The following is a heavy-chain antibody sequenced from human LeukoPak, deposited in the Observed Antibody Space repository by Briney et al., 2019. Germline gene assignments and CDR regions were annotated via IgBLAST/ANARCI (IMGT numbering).Heavy chain of an antibody. CDR3: VRDGNRGYDMDV. J-gene: IGHJ6*02. CDR1: GGSISSGGYY. V-gene: IGHV3-11*04. Sequence: LSLTCTVSGGSISSGGYYWSWIRQHPGKGLEWVSYINVVNGAIYYADSVKGRFTISGDIATNPVYLQMNSLRAEDTALYYCVRDGNRGYDMDVWGQGTAVTVSS. CDR2: INVVNGAI. D-gene: IGHD3-10*01.